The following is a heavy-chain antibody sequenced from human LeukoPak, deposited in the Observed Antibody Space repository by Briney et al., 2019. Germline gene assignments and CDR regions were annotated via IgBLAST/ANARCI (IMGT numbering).Heavy chain of an antibody. V-gene: IGHV4-59*12. CDR1: GGSISSYY. CDR3: ARDRKFVDV. CDR2: IYYSGST. J-gene: IGHJ6*04. Sequence: PSETLSLTCTVSGGSISSYYWSWLRQPPGKGLEWIGFIYYSGSTNYNPSLKSRVTISVDTSKNQFSLKLSSVTAADTAVYYCARDRKFVDVWGKGTTVTVSS. D-gene: IGHD3-16*01.